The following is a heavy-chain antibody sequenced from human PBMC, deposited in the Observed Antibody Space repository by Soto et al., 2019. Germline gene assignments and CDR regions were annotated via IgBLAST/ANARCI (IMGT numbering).Heavy chain of an antibody. J-gene: IGHJ6*02. CDR2: ISYDGSNK. Sequence: GSLRLSCAASGFTFSSYAMHWVRQAPGKGLEWVAVISYDGSNKYYADSVKGRFTISRDNSKNTLYLQMNSLRAEDTAVYYCARWLQSHWYYYGMDVWGQGTTVTVSS. CDR1: GFTFSSYA. V-gene: IGHV3-30-3*01. D-gene: IGHD5-12*01. CDR3: ARWLQSHWYYYGMDV.